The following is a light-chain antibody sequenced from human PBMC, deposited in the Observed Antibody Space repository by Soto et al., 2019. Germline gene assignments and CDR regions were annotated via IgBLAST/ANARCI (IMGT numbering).Light chain of an antibody. V-gene: IGKV3-11*01. CDR2: DAS. CDR3: QQRAIWPFT. Sequence: ETVLTQSPATLSVSPGERATLSCRASQSVSSYLAWYQQKPGQAPRLLIYDASNRATGIPGRFSGSGSGTDFTLTISSLEPEDFVVYYCQQRAIWPFTFGPGTKVDVK. J-gene: IGKJ3*01. CDR1: QSVSSY.